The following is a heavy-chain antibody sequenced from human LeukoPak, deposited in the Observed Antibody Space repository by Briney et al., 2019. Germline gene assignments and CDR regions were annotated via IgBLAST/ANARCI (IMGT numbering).Heavy chain of an antibody. CDR3: AKDQGWNDAFY. D-gene: IGHD1-1*01. V-gene: IGHV3-23*01. Sequence: GGSLRLSCAVSGFTLSDYWMRWVRQAPGKGLEWVSGISGSGGSTYYADSVKGRFSISRDNSKNTLYLQMNSLRAEDTAVYYCAKDQGWNDAFYWGQGTLVTVSS. CDR1: GFTLSDYW. CDR2: ISGSGGST. J-gene: IGHJ4*02.